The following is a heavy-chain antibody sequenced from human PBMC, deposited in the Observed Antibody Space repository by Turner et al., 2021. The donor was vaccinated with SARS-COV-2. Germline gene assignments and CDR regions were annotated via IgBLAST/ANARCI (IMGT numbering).Heavy chain of an antibody. CDR2: IKQDVSEK. CDR1: VFTLSCYW. V-gene: IGHV3-7*01. Sequence: EVQLVDSGGGLVPPGGSLRRSGAASVFTLSCYWMSWVRQAPGKGLEWVANIKQDVSEKYYVDSVKCRFTISRDNAKNSLYLQMNSLRAEDTAVYYCARAEGWAFGVVIPYDYWGQGTLVTVSS. J-gene: IGHJ4*02. CDR3: ARAEGWAFGVVIPYDY. D-gene: IGHD3-3*01.